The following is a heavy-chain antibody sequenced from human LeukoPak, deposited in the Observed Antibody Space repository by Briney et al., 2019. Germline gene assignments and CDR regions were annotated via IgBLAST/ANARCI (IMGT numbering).Heavy chain of an antibody. V-gene: IGHV4-30-2*01. D-gene: IGHD5-18*01. J-gene: IGHJ4*02. CDR2: IYHSGST. CDR3: AGGGGDSYGEFDY. CDR1: GGSISSGGYS. Sequence: SETLSLTCAVSGGSISSGGYSWSWIWQPPGKGLEWIGYIYHSGSTYYNPSLKSRVTISVDRSKNQFSLKLSSVTAADTAVYYCAGGGGDSYGEFDYWGQGTLVTVSS.